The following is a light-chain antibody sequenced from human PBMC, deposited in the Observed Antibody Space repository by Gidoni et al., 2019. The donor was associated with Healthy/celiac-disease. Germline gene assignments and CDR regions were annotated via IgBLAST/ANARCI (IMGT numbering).Light chain of an antibody. Sequence: TVLTQPPGTLSLSPGERATLSCRASQSVSSSYLAWYQQKPGQAPRLLIYVASSRATGIPDRFSGSGSGTDFTLTISRLEPEDFAVYYCQQYGSSPLTFGGGTKVEIK. CDR3: QQYGSSPLT. CDR2: VAS. V-gene: IGKV3-20*01. CDR1: QSVSSSY. J-gene: IGKJ4*01.